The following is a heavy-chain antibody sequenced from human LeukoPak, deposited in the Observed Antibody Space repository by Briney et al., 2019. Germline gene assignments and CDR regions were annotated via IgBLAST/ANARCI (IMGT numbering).Heavy chain of an antibody. CDR1: GGSISSYY. Sequence: SETLSLTCTVSGGSISSYYWSWIRQPPGKGLEWIGEINHSGSTNYNPSLKSRVTISVDTSKNQFSLKLSSVTAADTAVYYCAANYYDSSGYDNWGQGTLVTVSS. V-gene: IGHV4-34*01. D-gene: IGHD3-22*01. CDR3: AANYYDSSGYDN. CDR2: INHSGST. J-gene: IGHJ4*02.